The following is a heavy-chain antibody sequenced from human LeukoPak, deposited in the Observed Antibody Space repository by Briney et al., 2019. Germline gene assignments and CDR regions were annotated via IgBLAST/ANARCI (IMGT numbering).Heavy chain of an antibody. D-gene: IGHD3-10*01. CDR2: ISSSGSTI. J-gene: IGHJ4*02. V-gene: IGHV3-48*03. Sequence: PGGSLRLSCAASGFTFSSYEMNWVRQAPGKGLEWVSYISSSGSTIYYADSVKGRFTISRDNAKNSLYLQMNSLRAEDTAVYYCARDPSYGSGDYWGQGTLVTVSS. CDR1: GFTFSSYE. CDR3: ARDPSYGSGDY.